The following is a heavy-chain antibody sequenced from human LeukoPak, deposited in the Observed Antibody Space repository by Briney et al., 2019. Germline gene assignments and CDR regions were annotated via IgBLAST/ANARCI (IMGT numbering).Heavy chain of an antibody. CDR2: IWYDGSNK. V-gene: IGHV3-33*08. J-gene: IGHJ4*02. D-gene: IGHD3-3*01. CDR3: ARDRSYDFWSGYSTPDY. CDR1: GFTFSSYG. Sequence: GRSLRLSCAASGFTFSSYGMHWVRQAPGKGLEWVAVIWYDGSNKYYADSVKGRFAISRDNSKNTLDLQMNSLRAEDTAVYYCARDRSYDFWSGYSTPDYWGQGTLVTVSS.